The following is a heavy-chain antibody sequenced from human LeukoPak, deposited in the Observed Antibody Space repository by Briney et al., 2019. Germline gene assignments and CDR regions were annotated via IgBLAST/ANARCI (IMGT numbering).Heavy chain of an antibody. V-gene: IGHV1-69*06. J-gene: IGHJ4*02. D-gene: IGHD3-22*01. Sequence: SVKVSCKASGGTFSSYAISWVRQAPGQGLEWMGGIIPIFGTANYAQKFQGRVTITAGKSTSTAYMELSSLRSEDTAVYYCASLGALYDSSGYYFPWDYWGQGTLVTVSS. CDR2: IIPIFGTA. CDR1: GGTFSSYA. CDR3: ASLGALYDSSGYYFPWDY.